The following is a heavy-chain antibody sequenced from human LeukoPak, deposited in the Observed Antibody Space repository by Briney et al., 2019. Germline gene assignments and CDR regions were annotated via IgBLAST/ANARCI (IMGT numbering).Heavy chain of an antibody. D-gene: IGHD3-3*01. V-gene: IGHV3-66*04. CDR2: IYSGGST. CDR3: ARRTIFGVVRHYGMDV. Sequence: GGSLRLSCAASGFTFSNAWMSWVRQAPGKGLEWVSVIYSGGSTYYADSVKGRFTISRDNSKNTLYLQMNSLRAEDTAVYYCARRTIFGVVRHYGMDVWGQGTTVTVSS. CDR1: GFTFSNAW. J-gene: IGHJ6*02.